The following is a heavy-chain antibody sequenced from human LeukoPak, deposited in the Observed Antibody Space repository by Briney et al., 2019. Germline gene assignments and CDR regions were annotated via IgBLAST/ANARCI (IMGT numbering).Heavy chain of an antibody. CDR1: GGSFSGYY. Sequence: SETLSLTCAVYGGSFSGYYWSWIRQPPGKGLEWIGEINHSGSTNYNPSLKSRVTISVDTSKNQFSLKLSSVTAADTAVYYCAREAVTTRFDYWGQGTLVTVSS. CDR2: INHSGST. J-gene: IGHJ4*02. D-gene: IGHD4-17*01. V-gene: IGHV4-34*01. CDR3: AREAVTTRFDY.